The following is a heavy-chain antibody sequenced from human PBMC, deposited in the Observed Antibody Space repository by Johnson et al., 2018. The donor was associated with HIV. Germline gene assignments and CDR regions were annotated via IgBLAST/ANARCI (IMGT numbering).Heavy chain of an antibody. CDR1: GFTVSSNY. CDR2: IYSGGST. D-gene: IGHD1-14*01. CDR3: ATRDPTHRPGVFDI. Sequence: EVQLVESGGGLVQPGGSLRLSCAASGFTVSSNYMSWVRQAPGKGLEWVSVIYSGGSTYYADSVKGRFTISRDNAKNSLYLQMNSLRAEDTAVYYCATRDPTHRPGVFDIWGQGTVVTVSS. J-gene: IGHJ3*02. V-gene: IGHV3-66*01.